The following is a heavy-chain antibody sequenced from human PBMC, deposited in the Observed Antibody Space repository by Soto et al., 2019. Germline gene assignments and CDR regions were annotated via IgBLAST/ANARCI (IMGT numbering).Heavy chain of an antibody. D-gene: IGHD6-6*01. J-gene: IGHJ4*02. CDR1: GFTFSSYA. CDR2: ISGSDDST. V-gene: IGHV3-23*01. Sequence: EVQLLESGGGLVQPGESLRLSCAASGFTFSSYAMRWVRQAPGKGLEWVSVISGSDDSTYYADSVKGRFTISRDNSKNTLYLQMNSLRAEDTAVYYCAKRSSSSTFDYWCQGTLVTVSS. CDR3: AKRSSSSTFDY.